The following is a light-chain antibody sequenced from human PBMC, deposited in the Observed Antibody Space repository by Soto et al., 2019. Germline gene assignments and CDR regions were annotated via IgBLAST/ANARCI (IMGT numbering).Light chain of an antibody. CDR3: AVWDDILDAEV. Sequence: QYVLTQPPSVSEAPRQRVTISCSGRSSNIGNNAVNWYQQLAGAAPKLLIYHDDLLPSGVSDRFSGSKSGTSASLAISGLQSEDEADYYCAVWDDILDAEVFGGGTQLTVL. CDR2: HDD. V-gene: IGLV1-36*01. CDR1: SSNIGNNA. J-gene: IGLJ2*01.